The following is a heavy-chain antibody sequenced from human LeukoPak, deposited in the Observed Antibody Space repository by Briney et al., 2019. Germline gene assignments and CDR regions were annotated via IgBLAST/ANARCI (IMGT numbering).Heavy chain of an antibody. D-gene: IGHD3-16*02. CDR2: IHRSGST. CDR1: LDSTTSNF. J-gene: IGHJ4*02. Sequence: PSETLSLTCTVSLDSTTSNFWSWVRQPPGKGLEWIGEIHRSGSTNYNPSLQRRVTISIDRPKNQIALELSSVTAADTAVYYCAREIIGGFNPGAYWGQGTLVTVPS. CDR3: AREIIGGFNPGAY. V-gene: IGHV4-4*02.